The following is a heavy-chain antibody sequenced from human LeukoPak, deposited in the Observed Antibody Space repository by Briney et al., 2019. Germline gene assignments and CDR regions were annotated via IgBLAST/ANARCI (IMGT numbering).Heavy chain of an antibody. Sequence: PGGSLRLSCAASGFTFSNYGMHWVRQAPGKGLEWVAVILYDGSNKYYADSVKGRFTISRDNSKNTLYLQMNSLRAEDTAVYYCAKHSGLYFFDYWGQGTLVTVSS. J-gene: IGHJ4*02. D-gene: IGHD3-10*01. CDR2: ILYDGSNK. V-gene: IGHV3-30*18. CDR3: AKHSGLYFFDY. CDR1: GFTFSNYG.